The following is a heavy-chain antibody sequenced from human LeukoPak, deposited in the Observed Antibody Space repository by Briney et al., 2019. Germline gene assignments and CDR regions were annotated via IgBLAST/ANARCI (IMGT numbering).Heavy chain of an antibody. CDR3: ARFRRWWYFDY. CDR2: ISYSGST. V-gene: IGHV4-59*12. CDR1: GDSISSYS. Sequence: SETLSLTCTVSGDSISSYSWSWIRQPPGKGLDWIGYISYSGSTNYNPSLKSRVTISVDTSKNQFSLKLSSVTAADTAVYYCARFRRWWYFDYWGQGTLVTVSS. D-gene: IGHD2-15*01. J-gene: IGHJ4*02.